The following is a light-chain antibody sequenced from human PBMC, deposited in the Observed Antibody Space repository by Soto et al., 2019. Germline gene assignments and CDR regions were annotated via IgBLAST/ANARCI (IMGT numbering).Light chain of an antibody. V-gene: IGLV2-14*01. CDR2: EVS. CDR1: SSDVGGYNY. CDR3: SSYTSSSTRV. J-gene: IGLJ1*01. Sequence: QSALTQPASVSGSPGQSITISCTGTSSDVGGYNYVSWYQQHPGKALKLMIYEVSNRPSGVSNRFSGSKSGNTASLTISGLQAEDEADYYCSSYTSSSTRVFGTGTRSPS.